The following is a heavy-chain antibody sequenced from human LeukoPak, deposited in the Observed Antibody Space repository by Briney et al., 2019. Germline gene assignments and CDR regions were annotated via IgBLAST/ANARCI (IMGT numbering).Heavy chain of an antibody. CDR1: GYTLTELS. J-gene: IGHJ5*02. CDR2: FDPEDGET. D-gene: IGHD1-1*01. V-gene: IGHV1-24*01. CDR3: ATVGSRANWNDVASWFDP. Sequence: VSVKVSCKVSGYTLTELSMHLVRQAPGKGLEWMGGFDPEDGETIYAQKFQGRVTMTEDTSTDTAYMELSSLRSEDTAVYYCATVGSRANWNDVASWFDPWGQGTLVTVSS.